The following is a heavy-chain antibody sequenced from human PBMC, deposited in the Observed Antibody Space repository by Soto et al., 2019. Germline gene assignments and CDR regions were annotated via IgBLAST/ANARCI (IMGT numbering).Heavy chain of an antibody. CDR2: ISYDGSNK. V-gene: IGHV3-30*18. CDR1: GFTFSSYG. CDR3: AKDLYVPYFDY. J-gene: IGHJ4*02. D-gene: IGHD3-16*01. Sequence: GGSLRLSCAASGFTFSSYGMHWVRQAPGKGLEWVAVISYDGSNKYYADSVKGRFTISRDNSKNTLYLQMNSLRAEDTAVYYCAKDLYVPYFDYWGQGTLVTVSS.